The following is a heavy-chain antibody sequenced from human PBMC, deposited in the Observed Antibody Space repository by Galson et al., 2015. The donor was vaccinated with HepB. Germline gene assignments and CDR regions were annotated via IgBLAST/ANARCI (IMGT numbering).Heavy chain of an antibody. D-gene: IGHD2-2*01. CDR3: ARSSTSPNYMDV. V-gene: IGHV3-11*06. CDR1: GFTFSDYY. CDR2: ISSSSSYT. J-gene: IGHJ6*02. Sequence: SLRLSCAASGFTFSDYYMSWIRQAPGKGLEWVSYISSSSSYTNYAGSVKGRFTISRDNAKNSLYLQMNSLRAEDTAVYYCARSSTSPNYMDVWGQGTTVTVSS.